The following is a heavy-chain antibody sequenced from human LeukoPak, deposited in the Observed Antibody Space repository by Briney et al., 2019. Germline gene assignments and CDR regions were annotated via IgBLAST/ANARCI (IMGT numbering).Heavy chain of an antibody. D-gene: IGHD5-24*01. CDR2: INSDGSST. Sequence: EGSLRLSCAASGFTFSSYAMTWVRQAPGRGLEWVSHINSDGSSTSYADTVKGRFTISRDNAKNTLYLQMNSLRAEDTAVYYCARDPGRRDGYKGGFDYWGQGTLVTVSS. J-gene: IGHJ4*02. V-gene: IGHV3-74*01. CDR3: ARDPGRRDGYKGGFDY. CDR1: GFTFSSYA.